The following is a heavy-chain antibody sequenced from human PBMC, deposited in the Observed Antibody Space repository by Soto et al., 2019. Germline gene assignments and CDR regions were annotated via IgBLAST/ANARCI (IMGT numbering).Heavy chain of an antibody. V-gene: IGHV4-31*03. CDR3: ARDMSSSWYASPNNWFDP. Sequence: SETLCLTCTVSGGSISSGGYYWSWIRQHPGKGLEWIGYIYYSGSTYYNPSLKSRVTISVDTSKNQFSLKLSSVTAADTAVYYCARDMSSSWYASPNNWFDPWGQGTLVTVSS. D-gene: IGHD6-13*01. J-gene: IGHJ5*02. CDR2: IYYSGST. CDR1: GGSISSGGYY.